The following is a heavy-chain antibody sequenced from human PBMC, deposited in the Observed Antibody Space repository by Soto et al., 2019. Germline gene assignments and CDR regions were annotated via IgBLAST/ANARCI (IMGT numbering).Heavy chain of an antibody. CDR3: ARDSRAVAGMERDY. CDR1: GFTFSDYY. J-gene: IGHJ4*02. Sequence: GGSLRLSCAASGFTFSDYYMSWIRQAPGKGLEWVSYISSSGSNIYYADSVKGRFTISRDNAKNSLYLQMNSLRAEDTAVYYCARDSRAVAGMERDYWGQGTLVTVSS. V-gene: IGHV3-11*01. CDR2: ISSSGSNI. D-gene: IGHD6-19*01.